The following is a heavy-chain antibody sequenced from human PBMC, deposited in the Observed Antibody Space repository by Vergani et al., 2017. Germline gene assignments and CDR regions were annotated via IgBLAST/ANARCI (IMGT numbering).Heavy chain of an antibody. CDR2: IYHSGST. CDR3: ARGLPTCFDY. V-gene: IGHV4-38-2*02. CDR1: GYSISSGYY. Sequence: QVQLQESGPGLVKPSETLSLTCTVSGYSISSGYYWGWIRQPPGKGLEWIGSIYHSGSTYYNPSPKSLVTISVDTSKNQFSLKLSSVTAADTAVYYCARGLPTCFDYWGQGTLVTVSS. J-gene: IGHJ4*02.